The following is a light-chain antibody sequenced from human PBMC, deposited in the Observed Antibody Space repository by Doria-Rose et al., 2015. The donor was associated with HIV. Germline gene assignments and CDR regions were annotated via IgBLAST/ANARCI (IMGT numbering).Light chain of an antibody. CDR3: QQSYSTVPFT. CDR1: QSIGSY. Sequence: MTQSPSSLSAYVGDRVTITCRASQSIGSYLSWYRQKAGKAPELLIYRTSTLHSGIPSRFSGSGSGTDFTLTITSLQSEDFGIYFCQQSYSTVPFTFGPGTKVEVK. J-gene: IGKJ3*01. V-gene: IGKV1-39*01. CDR2: RTS.